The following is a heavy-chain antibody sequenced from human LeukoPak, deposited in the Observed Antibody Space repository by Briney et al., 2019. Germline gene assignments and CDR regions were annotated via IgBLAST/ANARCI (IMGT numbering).Heavy chain of an antibody. D-gene: IGHD2-21*01. Sequence: VGSLGLSCAASGFTFSSYAMHWVRQAPGQGLEYVSAISSNGGSTYYANSVKGRFTISRDNSKNTLYLQMGSLRAEDMAVYYCARAGLAPGYWGQGTLVTVSS. V-gene: IGHV3-64*01. CDR1: GFTFSSYA. CDR2: ISSNGGST. CDR3: ARAGLAPGY. J-gene: IGHJ4*02.